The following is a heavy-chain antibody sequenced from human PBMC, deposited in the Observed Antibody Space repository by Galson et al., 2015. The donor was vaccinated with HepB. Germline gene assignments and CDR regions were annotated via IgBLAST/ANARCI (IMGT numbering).Heavy chain of an antibody. V-gene: IGHV3-30-3*01. J-gene: IGHJ4*02. CDR2: ISYDGSNK. CDR1: RFTFSGYA. CDR3: VRDLGGLYSSGWHGGDY. D-gene: IGHD6-19*01. Sequence: SLRLSCAASRFTFSGYAMHWVRQAPGKGLEWVAVISYDGSNKYYADSVKGRFTISRDNSKNTLYLQMNSLRPEDTAVYYCVRDLGGLYSSGWHGGDYWGQGTLVTVSS.